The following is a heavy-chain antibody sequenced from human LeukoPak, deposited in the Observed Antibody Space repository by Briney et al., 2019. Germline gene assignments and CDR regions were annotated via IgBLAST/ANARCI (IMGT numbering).Heavy chain of an antibody. CDR3: AKGPLLLAVAGGYDY. CDR2: SRNRVNDYST. V-gene: IGHV3-72*01. J-gene: IGHJ4*02. CDR1: GFTFSDHY. D-gene: IGHD6-19*01. Sequence: GGSLRLSCTASGFTFSDHYMDWVRQAPGKGLEWVGHSRNRVNDYSTGYAASVRGRFTISRDDSNNSLYLQMNSLRAEDTAVYYCAKGPLLLAVAGGYDYWGQGTLVTVSS.